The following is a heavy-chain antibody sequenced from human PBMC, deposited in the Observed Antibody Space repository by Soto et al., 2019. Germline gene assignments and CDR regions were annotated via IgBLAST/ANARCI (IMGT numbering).Heavy chain of an antibody. V-gene: IGHV4-31*03. D-gene: IGHD6-13*01. J-gene: IGHJ4*02. CDR3: ARGTVAAAGIMPFDY. CDR1: GGSISSGGYY. CDR2: IYYSGST. Sequence: QVQLQESGPGLVKPSQTLSLTCTVSGGSISSGGYYWSWIRQHPGKGLEWIGYIYYSGSTYYNPSPRSRVTISVDTSKNQFSLKLSSVTAADTAVYYCARGTVAAAGIMPFDYWGQGTLVTVSS.